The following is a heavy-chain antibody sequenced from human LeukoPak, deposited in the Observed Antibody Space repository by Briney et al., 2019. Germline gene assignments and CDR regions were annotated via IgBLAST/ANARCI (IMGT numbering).Heavy chain of an antibody. Sequence: GGSLRLSCAASGFTFSSYSMNWVRQAPGKGLEWVSFISSSGNTIYYADSVKGRFIISRDNAKNSLYLQMNSLRTEDTAIYYCARERPGEDTFDIWGQGTMVTVSS. CDR3: ARERPGEDTFDI. J-gene: IGHJ3*02. CDR1: GFTFSSYS. D-gene: IGHD7-27*01. CDR2: ISSSGNTI. V-gene: IGHV3-48*04.